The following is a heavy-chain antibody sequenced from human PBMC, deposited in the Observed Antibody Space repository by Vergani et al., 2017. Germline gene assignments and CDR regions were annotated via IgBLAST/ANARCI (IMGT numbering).Heavy chain of an antibody. CDR3: AKDLQDMVGATNYCDY. V-gene: IGHV3-9*01. CDR2: ISWNSGSI. J-gene: IGHJ4*02. D-gene: IGHD1-26*01. Sequence: EVQLVESGGGLVKPGRSLRLSCAASGFTFDDYAMHWVRQAPGKGLEWVSGISWNSGSIGYADSVQGRFTISRDNAKNSLYLQMNSLRAEDTALYYCAKDLQDMVGATNYCDYWDQGTLVTVSS. CDR1: GFTFDDYA.